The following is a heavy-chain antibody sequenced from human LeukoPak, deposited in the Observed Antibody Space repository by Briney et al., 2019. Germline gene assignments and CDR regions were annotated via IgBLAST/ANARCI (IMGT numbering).Heavy chain of an antibody. CDR3: ARGGGIYYDSRGAQTAFDI. CDR2: IYYSGST. CDR1: GGSISSYY. Sequence: SETLSLTCTVSGGSISSYYWSWIRQPPGKGLEWIGYIYYSGSTNYNPSLKSRVTISVDTSKNQFSLKLSSVTAADTAVYYCARGGGIYYDSRGAQTAFDIWGQGTMVTVSS. V-gene: IGHV4-59*01. D-gene: IGHD3-22*01. J-gene: IGHJ3*02.